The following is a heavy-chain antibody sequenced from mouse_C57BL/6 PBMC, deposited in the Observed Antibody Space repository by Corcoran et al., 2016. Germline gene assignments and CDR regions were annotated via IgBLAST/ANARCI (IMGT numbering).Heavy chain of an antibody. V-gene: IGHV1-80*01. Sequence: QVQLQQSGAELVKPGASVKISCKASGYAFSSYWMNWVKQRPGKGLEWIGQIYPGDGDTNYNGKFKGKATLTADKSSSTAYMQLSSLTSEDSAVYFCAKDYYSQPYYFDYWGQGTTLTVSS. CDR2: IYPGDGDT. D-gene: IGHD2-12*01. J-gene: IGHJ2*01. CDR3: AKDYYSQPYYFDY. CDR1: GYAFSSYW.